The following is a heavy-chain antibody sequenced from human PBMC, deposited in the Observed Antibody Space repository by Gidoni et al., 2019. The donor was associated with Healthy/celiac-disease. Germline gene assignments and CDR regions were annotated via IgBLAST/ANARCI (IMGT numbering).Heavy chain of an antibody. D-gene: IGHD4-17*01. V-gene: IGHV2-70*15. CDR1: GFSLSTSGMC. Sequence: QVTLRESGPALVKPTQTLTLTCTFSGFSLSTSGMCVSWIRQPPGKALEWLARIDWDDDKYYSTSLKTRLTISKDTSKNQVVLTMTNMDPVDTATYYCARNNDYGDPNWFDPWGQGTLVTVSS. CDR2: IDWDDDK. CDR3: ARNNDYGDPNWFDP. J-gene: IGHJ5*02.